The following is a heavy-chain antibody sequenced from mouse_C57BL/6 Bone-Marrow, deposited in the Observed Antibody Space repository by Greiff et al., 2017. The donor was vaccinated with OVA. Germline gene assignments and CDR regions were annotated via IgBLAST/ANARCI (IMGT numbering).Heavy chain of an antibody. CDR1: GYTFTDYY. CDR2: INPNNGGT. J-gene: IGHJ2*01. CDR3: ARAYYYGSPFNY. D-gene: IGHD1-1*01. V-gene: IGHV1-26*01. Sequence: VQLQQSGPELVKPGASVKISCKASGYTFTDYYMNWVKQSHGKSLEWIGDINPNNGGTSYNQKFKGKATLTVDKSSSTAYMELRSLTSEDSAVYYCARAYYYGSPFNYWGQGTTLTVSS.